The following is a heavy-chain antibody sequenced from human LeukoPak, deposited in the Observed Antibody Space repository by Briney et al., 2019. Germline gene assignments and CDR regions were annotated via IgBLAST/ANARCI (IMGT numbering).Heavy chain of an antibody. J-gene: IGHJ4*02. D-gene: IGHD1-26*01. V-gene: IGHV4-4*09. CDR1: GGSISSYY. Sequence: SETLSLTCTVSGGSISSYYRSWIRQPPGKGLEWIGYIYTSGSTNYNPSLKSRVTISVDTSKNQFSLKLSSVTAADTAVYYCARQAVGADSGVYFDYWGQGTLVTVSS. CDR3: ARQAVGADSGVYFDY. CDR2: IYTSGST.